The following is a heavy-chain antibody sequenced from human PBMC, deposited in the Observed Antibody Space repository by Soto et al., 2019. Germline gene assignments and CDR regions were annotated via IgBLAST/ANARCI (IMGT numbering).Heavy chain of an antibody. CDR3: ARNLAAATSGVVFDY. V-gene: IGHV4-31*03. D-gene: IGHD6-13*01. CDR1: GASISSGDYY. Sequence: SETLSLTCTVSGASISSGDYYWSWIRQHPGKGLEWIGYIHSSGSPFYNPSLKSRVSIPIDTSKKQFSLNLKSVTAADTAVYYCARNLAAATSGVVFDYWGQGTLVTVSS. J-gene: IGHJ4*02. CDR2: IHSSGSP.